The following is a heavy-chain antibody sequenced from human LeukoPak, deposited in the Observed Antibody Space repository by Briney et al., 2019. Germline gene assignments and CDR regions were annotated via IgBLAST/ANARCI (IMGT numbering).Heavy chain of an antibody. CDR3: SRGRYGDYSRSGYYYGMDV. J-gene: IGHJ6*02. CDR1: GFTFSSYA. CDR2: IAFDGSNA. D-gene: IGHD4-17*01. V-gene: IGHV3-30-3*01. Sequence: GGSLRLSCVASGFTFSSYAMHWVRQAPGKGLEWVAVIAFDGSNALYADSVKGRFTISRDISKSTLYLEMSSLKAEDSAIYYCSRGRYGDYSRSGYYYGMDVWGQGTTVTVSS.